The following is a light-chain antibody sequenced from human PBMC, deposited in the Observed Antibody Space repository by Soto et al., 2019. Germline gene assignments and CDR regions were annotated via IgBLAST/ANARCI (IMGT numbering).Light chain of an antibody. CDR1: SSDVGSYNL. J-gene: IGLJ1*01. V-gene: IGLV2-14*02. Sequence: ALTQPASVSGSPGQSITISCTGTSSDVGSYNLVSWYQQHPGKAPKLMIYEGSKRPSGVSNRFSGSKSGNTASLTISGLQAEDEADYYCSSYASSTTPYVFGTGTKVTVL. CDR2: EGS. CDR3: SSYASSTTPYV.